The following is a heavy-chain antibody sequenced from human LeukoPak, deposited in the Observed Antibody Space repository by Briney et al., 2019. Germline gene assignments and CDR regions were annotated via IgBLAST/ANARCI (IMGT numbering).Heavy chain of an antibody. V-gene: IGHV4-31*03. J-gene: IGHJ4*02. D-gene: IGHD3-3*01. Sequence: SQTLSLTCTVSGGSISSGGYYWSWIRQHPGKGLEWIGYIYYSGSTYYNPSLKSRVTISVDTSKNQFSLKLSSVTAADTAVYYCASYFWSGYYTPDFDYWGQGTLVTVSS. CDR3: ASYFWSGYYTPDFDY. CDR2: IYYSGST. CDR1: GGSISSGGYY.